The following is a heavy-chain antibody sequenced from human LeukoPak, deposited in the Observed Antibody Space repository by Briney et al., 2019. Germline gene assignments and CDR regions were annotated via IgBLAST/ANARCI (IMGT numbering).Heavy chain of an antibody. CDR3: ARVWAYCGGDCSTRSYGMDV. D-gene: IGHD2-21*02. Sequence: ASVKVSCKASGYTFTGYYMHWVRPAPGQGLEWMGWINPNSGGTNYAQKFQGRVTMTRDTSISTAYMELSRLGSDDTAVYYCARVWAYCGGDCSTRSYGMDVWGQGTTVTVSS. V-gene: IGHV1-2*02. CDR2: INPNSGGT. CDR1: GYTFTGYY. J-gene: IGHJ6*02.